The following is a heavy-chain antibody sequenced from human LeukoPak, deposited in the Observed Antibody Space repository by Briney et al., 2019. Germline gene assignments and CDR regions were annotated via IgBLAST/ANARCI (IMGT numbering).Heavy chain of an antibody. CDR1: AFTFSSYG. J-gene: IGHJ4*02. CDR3: AKDRYSSPYNFDY. Sequence: GGSLRLSCAASAFTFSSYGMHWVRQAPGKGLEWVAFIRFDGSNKYYADSVKGRFTISRDNSKNTLYLQMNSLRAEDTAVYYCAKDRYSSPYNFDYWGQGTLVTVSS. V-gene: IGHV3-30*02. D-gene: IGHD6-6*01. CDR2: IRFDGSNK.